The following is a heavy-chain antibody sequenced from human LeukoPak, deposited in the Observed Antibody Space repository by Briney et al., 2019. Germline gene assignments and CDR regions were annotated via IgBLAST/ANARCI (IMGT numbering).Heavy chain of an antibody. CDR1: GFTFSSYA. J-gene: IGHJ6*02. CDR2: ISYDGSNK. V-gene: IGHV3-30-3*01. CDR3: ARDSWGYYDFWRRPYYGMDV. Sequence: GGSLRLSCAASGFTFSSYAMHWVRQAPGKGLEGVAVISYDGSNKYYADSVKGRFTISRDNSKNTLYLQMNSLRAEDTAVYYCARDSWGYYDFWRRPYYGMDVWGQGTTVTVSS. D-gene: IGHD3-3*01.